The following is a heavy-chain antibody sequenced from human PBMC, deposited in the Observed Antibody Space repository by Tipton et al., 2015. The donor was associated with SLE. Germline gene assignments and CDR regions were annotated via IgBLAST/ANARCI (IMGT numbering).Heavy chain of an antibody. D-gene: IGHD4-11*01. V-gene: IGHV4-4*07. J-gene: IGHJ1*01. CDR1: GGSISSYY. CDR2: IYTSGST. Sequence: TLSLTCTVSGGSISSYYWNWIRQPAGKGLEWIGRIYTSGSTNYNPSLKSRVTMSVDTSKNQFSLKLSSVTAADTAVYYCERHSSVTTRIFQHWGQGTLVTVSS. CDR3: ERHSSVTTRIFQH.